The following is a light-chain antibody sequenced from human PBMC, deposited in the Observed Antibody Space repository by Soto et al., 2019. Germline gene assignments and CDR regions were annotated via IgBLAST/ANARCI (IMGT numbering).Light chain of an antibody. Sequence: EIVLTQSPGTLSLSPGERATLSCKASQSVTTTYVAWYQQKPGQAPRLLIFGASTRATGIPDRFSGSGSGTDFTLTISRLEAEDFAVYYCQQYHSSPYTFGQGTKLEIK. CDR2: GAS. CDR1: QSVTTTY. CDR3: QQYHSSPYT. J-gene: IGKJ2*01. V-gene: IGKV3-20*01.